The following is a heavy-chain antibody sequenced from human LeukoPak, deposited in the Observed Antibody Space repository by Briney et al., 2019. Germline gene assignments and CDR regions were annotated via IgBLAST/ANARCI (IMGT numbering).Heavy chain of an antibody. CDR1: GFTFSSYA. CDR3: AREVIAVAAFDI. J-gene: IGHJ3*02. D-gene: IGHD6-19*01. CDR2: ISYDGSNK. Sequence: GRSLRLSRAASGFTFSSYAMHWVRQAPGKGLEWVAVISYDGSNKYYADSVKGRFTISRDNSKNTLYLQMNSLRAEDTAVYYCAREVIAVAAFDIWDQGTMVTVSS. V-gene: IGHV3-30-3*01.